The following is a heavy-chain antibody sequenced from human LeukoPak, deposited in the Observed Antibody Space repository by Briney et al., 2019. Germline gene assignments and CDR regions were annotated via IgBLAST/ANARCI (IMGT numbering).Heavy chain of an antibody. D-gene: IGHD3-22*01. CDR3: ARDSGRPFGGTYYYDSSGYLVDAFDI. CDR2: IYYSGST. J-gene: IGHJ3*02. V-gene: IGHV4-59*01. Sequence: SETLSLTCTVSGGSISSYYWSWIRQPPGKGLEWIGYIYYSGSTNYNPSLKSRVTISVDTSKNQFSLKLSSVTAADTAVYYCARDSGRPFGGTYYYDSSGYLVDAFDIWGQGTMATVSS. CDR1: GGSISSYY.